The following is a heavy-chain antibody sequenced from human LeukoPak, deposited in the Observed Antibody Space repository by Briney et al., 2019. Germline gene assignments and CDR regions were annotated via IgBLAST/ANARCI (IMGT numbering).Heavy chain of an antibody. V-gene: IGHV3-23*01. CDR3: AKDRAGGSYEYLQH. CDR2: ISGGGGST. CDR1: EFTFSNYA. D-gene: IGHD1-26*01. J-gene: IGHJ1*01. Sequence: PGGSLRLSCAASEFTFSNYAMNWVRQAPGKGLEWVSGISGGGGSTYYADSVKGRFTISRDNSKNTLFLQMNSLRAEDTAVYYCAKDRAGGSYEYLQHWGQGTLVTVSS.